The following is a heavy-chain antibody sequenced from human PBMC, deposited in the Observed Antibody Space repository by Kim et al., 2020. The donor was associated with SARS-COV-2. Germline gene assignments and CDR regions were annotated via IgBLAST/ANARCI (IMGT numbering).Heavy chain of an antibody. CDR1: GFTFSNYW. CDR3: TSWGARNY. D-gene: IGHD1-26*01. J-gene: IGHJ4*02. V-gene: IGHV3-7*01. CDR2: IKRDGSEK. Sequence: GGSLRLSCAASGFTFSNYWMSWVRQAPGKGLEWVANIKRDGSEKYYVDSVRGRFTISRDNAQNSLFLQMNSLRVEDTAVYYCTSWGARNYWGPGTLVTVSS.